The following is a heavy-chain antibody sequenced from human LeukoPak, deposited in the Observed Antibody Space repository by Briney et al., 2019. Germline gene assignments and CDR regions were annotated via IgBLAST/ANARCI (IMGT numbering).Heavy chain of an antibody. D-gene: IGHD6-13*01. CDR2: ISSSGTHI. J-gene: IGHJ4*02. CDR3: ARALAAAGTGYYFDY. CDR1: GFTFRTYI. Sequence: PGGSLRLSCAASGFTFRTYIVNWVRQAPGKGLGWVSSISSSGTHIYYAYSVKGRFTISRDNAMNSLYLQMNSLRAEDTAVYYCARALAAAGTGYYFDYWGQGTLVTVSS. V-gene: IGHV3-21*01.